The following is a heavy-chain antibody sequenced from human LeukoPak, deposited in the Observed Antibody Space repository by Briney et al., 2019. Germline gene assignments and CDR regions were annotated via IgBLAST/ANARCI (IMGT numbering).Heavy chain of an antibody. Sequence: SETLSLTCTVSGGSINWHYWHWIRQSPGKGLEWIGHLLYSGSTSYNPSLESRVTISLDTSKKNFSLKSTSVTAADTAVYYCATNAGPSGAGDVLDIWGHGTMVTVSS. CDR2: LLYSGST. CDR3: ATNAGPSGAGDVLDI. D-gene: IGHD1-26*01. V-gene: IGHV4-59*11. CDR1: GGSINWHY. J-gene: IGHJ3*02.